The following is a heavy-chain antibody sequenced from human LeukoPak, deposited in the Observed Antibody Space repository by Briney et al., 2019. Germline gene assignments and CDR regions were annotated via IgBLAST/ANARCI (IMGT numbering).Heavy chain of an antibody. CDR3: AREAGYYDSSGYYYLRDFDY. CDR1: GGSISNYY. J-gene: IGHJ4*02. CDR2: IYTSGST. Sequence: SETLSLTCTVSGGSISNYYWSWIRQPAGKGLEWIGRIYTSGSTNYNPSLKSRVTMSVDTSKNQFSLKLSSVTAADTAVYYCAREAGYYDSSGYYYLRDFDYWGQGTLVTVSS. D-gene: IGHD3-22*01. V-gene: IGHV4-4*07.